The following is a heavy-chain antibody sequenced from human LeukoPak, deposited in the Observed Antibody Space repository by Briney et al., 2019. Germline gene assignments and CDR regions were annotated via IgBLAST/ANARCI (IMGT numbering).Heavy chain of an antibody. CDR2: MNPNSGNT. V-gene: IGHV1-8*02. J-gene: IGHJ5*02. CDR1: GYTFTSYD. Sequence: ASVKVSCKASGYTFTSYDINWVRQATGQGLEWMGWMNPNSGNTGYAQKFQGRVTMTRDMSTSTDYMELSSLRSEDTAVYYCARAYSSSWYWNWFDPWGQGTLVTVSS. D-gene: IGHD6-13*01. CDR3: ARAYSSSWYWNWFDP.